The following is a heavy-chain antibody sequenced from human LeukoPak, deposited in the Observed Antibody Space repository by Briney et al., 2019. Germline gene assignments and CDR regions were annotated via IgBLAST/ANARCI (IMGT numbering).Heavy chain of an antibody. V-gene: IGHV3-9*01. CDR2: ISWNSGSI. J-gene: IGHJ4*02. Sequence: GRSLRLSCAASGFTFDDYAMHWVRQAPGKGLEWVSGISWNSGSIGYADSVKGRFTISRDNAKNSLYLQMNSLRAEDTALYYCAKSPYSGSYYGYYFDYWGQGTLATVSS. CDR3: AKSPYSGSYYGYYFDY. CDR1: GFTFDDYA. D-gene: IGHD1-26*01.